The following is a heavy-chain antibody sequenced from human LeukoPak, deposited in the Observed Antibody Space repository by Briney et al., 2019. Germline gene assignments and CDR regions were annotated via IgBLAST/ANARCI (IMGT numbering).Heavy chain of an antibody. D-gene: IGHD1-26*01. CDR2: MSNSGENT. CDR1: GFTFSSYS. CDR3: VRSVGATYFDY. V-gene: IGHV3-33*05. J-gene: IGHJ4*02. Sequence: GGSLRLSCAASGFTFSSYSMQWVRQTPGKGLEWVGIMSNSGENTFYGEAVKGRFTISRDNSQNTLYLQMNSLRAEDTAVYYCVRSVGATYFDYWGQGTLVTVSS.